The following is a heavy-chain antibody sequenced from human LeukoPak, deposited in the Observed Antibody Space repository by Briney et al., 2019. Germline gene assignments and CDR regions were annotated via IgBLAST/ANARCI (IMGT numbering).Heavy chain of an antibody. J-gene: IGHJ4*02. CDR2: IYTSGST. V-gene: IGHV4-61*02. CDR1: GGSISSGSYY. CDR3: ARVNGDGRVDY. Sequence: PSETLSLTCTVSGGSISSGSYYWSWIRQPAGKGLERIGRIYTSGSTNYNPSLKSRVTISVDTSKNQFSLKLSSVTAADTAVYYCARVNGDGRVDYWGQGTLVTVSS. D-gene: IGHD4-17*01.